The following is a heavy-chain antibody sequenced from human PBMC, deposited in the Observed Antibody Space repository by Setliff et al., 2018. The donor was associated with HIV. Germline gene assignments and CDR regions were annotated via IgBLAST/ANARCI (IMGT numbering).Heavy chain of an antibody. CDR2: IYYSGST. Sequence: PSETLSLTCTVSGGSISSSSYYWGWIRRPPGKGLERIGSIYYSGSTYYNPSLKSRVTISVDTSKNQFSLKLSSVTAADTAVYYCASPTSDLYSGSPEWGQGTLVTVSS. V-gene: IGHV4-39*01. J-gene: IGHJ4*02. CDR3: ASPTSDLYSGSPE. CDR1: GGSISSSSYY. D-gene: IGHD1-26*01.